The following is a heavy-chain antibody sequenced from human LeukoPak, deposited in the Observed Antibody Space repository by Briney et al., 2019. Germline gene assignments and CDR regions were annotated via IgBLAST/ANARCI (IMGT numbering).Heavy chain of an antibody. J-gene: IGHJ5*02. D-gene: IGHD2-2*01. V-gene: IGHV4-30-4*08. Sequence: PSETLSLTCAVYGGSFGGYYWSWIRQPPGKGLEWIGYIYYSGSTYYNPSLKSRVTISVDTSKNQFSLKLSSVTAADTAVYYCARDIVVVPAARGDWFDPWGQGTLVTVSS. CDR1: GGSFGGYY. CDR2: IYYSGST. CDR3: ARDIVVVPAARGDWFDP.